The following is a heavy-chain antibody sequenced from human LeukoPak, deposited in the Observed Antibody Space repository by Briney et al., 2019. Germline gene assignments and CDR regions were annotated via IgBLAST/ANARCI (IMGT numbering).Heavy chain of an antibody. CDR2: IYYSGST. CDR1: GGSISSGGYY. CDR3: ARDPVGYCSSTSCYMGAFDI. V-gene: IGHV4-31*03. Sequence: SETLSLTCTVSGGSISSGGYYWSWLRQHPGKGLEWIGYIYYSGSTYYNPSLKSRVTISVDTSKNQFSLKLSSVTTADTAVYYCARDPVGYCSSTSCYMGAFDIWGQGTMVTVSS. D-gene: IGHD2-2*02. J-gene: IGHJ3*02.